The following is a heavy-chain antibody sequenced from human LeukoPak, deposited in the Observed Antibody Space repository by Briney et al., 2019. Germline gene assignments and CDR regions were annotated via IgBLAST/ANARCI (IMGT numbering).Heavy chain of an antibody. CDR2: IYHSGST. CDR1: GGSISSYY. J-gene: IGHJ4*02. V-gene: IGHV4-59*12. Sequence: SETLSLTCTVSGGSISSYYWTWIRQPPGKGLEWIGYIYHSGSTYYNPSLKSRVTISVDRSKNQFSLKLSSVTAADTAVYYCARGDGYDSKFDYWGQGTLVTVSS. D-gene: IGHD3-22*01. CDR3: ARGDGYDSKFDY.